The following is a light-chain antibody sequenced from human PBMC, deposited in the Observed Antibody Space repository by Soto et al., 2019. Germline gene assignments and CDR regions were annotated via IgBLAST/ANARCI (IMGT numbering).Light chain of an antibody. CDR1: QSVTSSY. V-gene: IGKV3-20*01. J-gene: IGKJ1*01. Sequence: EIVLTQSPGTLSLSPGERASLSCRASQSVTSSYLAWYQQKPGQAPRLLIYVASNRATGIPDRFSGSGSRTDFTLTINRLEPEDFAVYYCQQYGSSPWTFGQGTKVEIK. CDR3: QQYGSSPWT. CDR2: VAS.